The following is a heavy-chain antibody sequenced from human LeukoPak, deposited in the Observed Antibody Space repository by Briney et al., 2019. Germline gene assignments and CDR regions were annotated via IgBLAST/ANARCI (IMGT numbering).Heavy chain of an antibody. CDR1: GFTVSSNY. CDR3: ARAGGYSYGFDY. V-gene: IGHV3-53*01. CDR2: IYSGGST. Sequence: GGALRLSCAASGFTVSSNYMSWVRQAPGKGLDWVSVIYSGGSTYYADSVKGRFTISRDNSKNTLYLQMNSLRAEDTAVYYCARAGGYSYGFDYWGQGTLVTVSS. D-gene: IGHD5-18*01. J-gene: IGHJ4*02.